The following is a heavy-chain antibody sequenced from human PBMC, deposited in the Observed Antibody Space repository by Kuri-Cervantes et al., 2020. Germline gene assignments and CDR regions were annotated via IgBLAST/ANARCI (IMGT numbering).Heavy chain of an antibody. J-gene: IGHJ5*02. D-gene: IGHD1-7*01. Sequence: GESLKISCAASGFTFSSYAMHWVRQAPGKGLEWVAVISYDGSNKYYADSVKGRFTISRDNAKNSLYLQMNSLRAEDTAVYYCARDGGTGTTWSWFDPWGQGTLVTVSS. CDR1: GFTFSSYA. V-gene: IGHV3-30-3*01. CDR2: ISYDGSNK. CDR3: ARDGGTGTTWSWFDP.